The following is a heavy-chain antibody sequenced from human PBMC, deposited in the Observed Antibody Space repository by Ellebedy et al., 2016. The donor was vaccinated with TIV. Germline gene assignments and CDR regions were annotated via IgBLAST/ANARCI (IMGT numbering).Heavy chain of an antibody. Sequence: GESLKISCEASGFIFSTYGMHWVRQAPGKGLEWVAFIWYDGGNKYYADSVKGRFTISRDNSKNTRYLQMNNLGAEDTAVFYCARKHHVERGDRLDYWGQGTLVTVSS. CDR3: ARKHHVERGDRLDY. D-gene: IGHD2-21*02. CDR2: IWYDGGNK. J-gene: IGHJ4*02. V-gene: IGHV3-33*01. CDR1: GFIFSTYG.